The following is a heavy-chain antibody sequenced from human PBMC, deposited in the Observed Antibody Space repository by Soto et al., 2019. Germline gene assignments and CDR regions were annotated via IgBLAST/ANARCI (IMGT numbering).Heavy chain of an antibody. J-gene: IGHJ6*04. V-gene: IGHV1-18*01. Sequence: ASVKVSCKASGYTFTNYGITWVRQAPGQGLEWMGWISNYNGKTNYAQILQGRVTMTTDTSTRTAYMELTSLRSDDTATYYCASVQIYGNLSGSPHSIDVWGKGTTVTVSS. CDR3: ASVQIYGNLSGSPHSIDV. CDR2: ISNYNGKT. CDR1: GYTFTNYG. D-gene: IGHD4-4*01.